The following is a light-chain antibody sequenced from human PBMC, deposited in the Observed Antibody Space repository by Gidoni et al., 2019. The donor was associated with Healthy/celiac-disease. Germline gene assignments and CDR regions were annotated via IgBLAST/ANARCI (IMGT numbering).Light chain of an antibody. Sequence: EIVLTQSPGTLSLSPWERATLSCRASQSVSSSYLAWYQQKPGQAPRILSYGASSRATGIPDRFSGSGSGTDFTLTISRLEPEDFAVYYCQQYGSSPLIFTFGPGTKVDIK. V-gene: IGKV3-20*01. J-gene: IGKJ3*01. CDR3: QQYGSSPLIFT. CDR2: GAS. CDR1: QSVSSSY.